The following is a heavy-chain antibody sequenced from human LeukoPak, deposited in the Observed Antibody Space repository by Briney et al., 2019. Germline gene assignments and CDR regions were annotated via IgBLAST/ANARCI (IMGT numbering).Heavy chain of an antibody. CDR2: ISGSGGST. D-gene: IGHD5-18*01. J-gene: IGHJ4*02. CDR1: GFTFSSYA. Sequence: SGGSLRLSCAASGFTFSSYAMSWVRQAPGKGLEWVSAISGSGGSTYYADSVKGRFTISRDNSKNTLYLQMNSLRAEDTAVYYCANGDGLGGYSHGLSPLRDPEFDYWGQGTLVTVSS. V-gene: IGHV3-23*01. CDR3: ANGDGLGGYSHGLSPLRDPEFDY.